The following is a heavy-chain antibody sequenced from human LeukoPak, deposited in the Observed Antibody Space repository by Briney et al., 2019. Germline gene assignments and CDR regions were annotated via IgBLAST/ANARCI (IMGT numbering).Heavy chain of an antibody. V-gene: IGHV1-18*01. CDR2: ISAYNGNT. D-gene: IGHD3-22*01. J-gene: IGHJ4*02. CDR3: ARDIERYYYDSSGYSPRTPFDY. CDR1: GYTFTSYG. Sequence: ASVKVSCKASGYTFTSYGISWVRQAPGQGLEWTGWISAYNGNTNYAQKLQGRVTMTTDTSTSTAYMELRSLRSDDTAVYYCARDIERYYYDSSGYSPRTPFDYWGQGTLVTVSS.